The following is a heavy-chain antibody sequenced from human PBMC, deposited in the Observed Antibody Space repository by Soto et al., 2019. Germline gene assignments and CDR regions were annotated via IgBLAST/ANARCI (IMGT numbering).Heavy chain of an antibody. CDR2: IYYSGST. CDR3: ARVGDSGYYWYFDY. CDR1: GASISSYY. V-gene: IGHV4-59*12. Sequence: SETLSLTCTVSGASISSYYWSWIRQPPGKGLEWIGYIYYSGSTNYNPSLKSRVTISVDTSKNQLSLKLTSVTAADTAVYYCARVGDSGYYWYFDYWGQGALVTVSS. D-gene: IGHD3-22*01. J-gene: IGHJ4*02.